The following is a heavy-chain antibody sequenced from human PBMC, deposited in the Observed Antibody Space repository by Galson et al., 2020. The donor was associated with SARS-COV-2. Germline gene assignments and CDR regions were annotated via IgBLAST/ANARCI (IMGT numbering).Heavy chain of an antibody. V-gene: IGHV3-11*01. Sequence: KIGESLKISCAASGFTFSDYYMSWIRQAPGKGLEWVSYISSSGSTIYYADSVKGRFTISRDNAKNSLYLQMNSLRAEDTAVYYCARCARSYYYDGSGYYSDYWGQGTLVTVSS. CDR3: ARCARSYYYDGSGYYSDY. CDR1: GFTFSDYY. CDR2: ISSSGSTI. D-gene: IGHD3-22*01. J-gene: IGHJ4*02.